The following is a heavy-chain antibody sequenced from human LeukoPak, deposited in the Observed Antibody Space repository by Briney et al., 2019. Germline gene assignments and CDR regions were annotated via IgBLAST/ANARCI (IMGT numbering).Heavy chain of an antibody. J-gene: IGHJ6*03. CDR3: GRDSWFSSGWNYIDV. CDR1: GFTVSSNY. V-gene: IGHV3-53*01. CDR2: IYSGGST. Sequence: GGSLRLSCAASGFTVSSNYMSWVRQAPGKGLEWVSIIYSGGSTFYADSVKGRFTISRDNSKNTLYLQMNSLSAEDTAVYYCGRDSWFSSGWNYIDVWGKGTTVTVSS. D-gene: IGHD6-19*01.